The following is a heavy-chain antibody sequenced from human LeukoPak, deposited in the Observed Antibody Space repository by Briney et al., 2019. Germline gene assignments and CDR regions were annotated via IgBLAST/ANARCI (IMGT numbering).Heavy chain of an antibody. CDR2: IYHTGRT. CDR3: ARHTFGFDP. Sequence: SETLSLSCSVSGFSISSGFYWGWIRQPPGKGLEWIGSIYHTGRTYYNPSLKSRVTISVDTSKKEFSLRLSPISAADAAVYYCARHTFGFDPWGQGTLVTVPS. J-gene: IGHJ5*02. CDR1: GFSISSGFY. D-gene: IGHD2-2*02. V-gene: IGHV4-38-2*02.